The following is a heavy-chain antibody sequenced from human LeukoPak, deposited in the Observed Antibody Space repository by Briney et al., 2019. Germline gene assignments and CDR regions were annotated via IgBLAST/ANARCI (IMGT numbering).Heavy chain of an antibody. CDR3: AKDYYGPSGGIDY. J-gene: IGHJ4*02. D-gene: IGHD3-10*01. CDR2: IWYDGSNK. CDR1: GFTFSNYG. V-gene: IGHV3-33*06. Sequence: GRSLRLSCAASGFTFSNYGMHWVRQAPGKGLEWVAVIWYDGSNKYYADPVKGRFTISRDNSKNTLYLQMSSLRAEDTAVYYCAKDYYGPSGGIDYWGQGTLVTVSS.